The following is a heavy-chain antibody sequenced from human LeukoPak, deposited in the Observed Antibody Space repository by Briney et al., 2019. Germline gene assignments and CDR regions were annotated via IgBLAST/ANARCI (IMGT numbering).Heavy chain of an antibody. Sequence: GAPVKVSCKASGGTFSSYAISWVRQAPGQGLEWMGGIIPIFGTANYAQKFQGRVTITTDESTSTAYMELSSLRSEDTAVYYCARVGGYDFWSGYYGFDYWGQGTLVTVSS. CDR1: GGTFSSYA. J-gene: IGHJ4*02. V-gene: IGHV1-69*05. CDR3: ARVGGYDFWSGYYGFDY. CDR2: IIPIFGTA. D-gene: IGHD3-3*01.